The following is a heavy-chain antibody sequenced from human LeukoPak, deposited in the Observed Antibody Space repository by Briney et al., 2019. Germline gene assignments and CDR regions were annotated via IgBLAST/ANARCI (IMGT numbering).Heavy chain of an antibody. J-gene: IGHJ2*01. D-gene: IGHD3-22*01. CDR2: FDPEDGET. V-gene: IGHV1-24*01. Sequence: ASVKVSCTVSGYTVSELSMHWVRLAPGTGLEWKGGFDPEDGETINEQKFHGRVTMTEDTSTDTAYMKLSSLRSEDTAVYYCATVRLGYYESSGYWYFDLWGRGTLVTVSS. CDR1: GYTVSELS. CDR3: ATVRLGYYESSGYWYFDL.